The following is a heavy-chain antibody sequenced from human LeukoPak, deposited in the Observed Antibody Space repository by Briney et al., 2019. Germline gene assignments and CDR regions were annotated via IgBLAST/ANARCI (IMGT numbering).Heavy chain of an antibody. CDR2: ISGSGTTI. D-gene: IGHD5-12*01. V-gene: IGHV3-11*01. CDR3: ARRAYSGFGAFDI. J-gene: IGHJ3*02. CDR1: GFTFSDSY. Sequence: GGSLRLSCAASGFTFSDSYMTWIRQAPGKGLEWVSYISGSGTTIYYADSVKGRFTISRDNAKNSLYLQMNSLRAEDTAVYYCARRAYSGFGAFDIWGRGTMVTVSS.